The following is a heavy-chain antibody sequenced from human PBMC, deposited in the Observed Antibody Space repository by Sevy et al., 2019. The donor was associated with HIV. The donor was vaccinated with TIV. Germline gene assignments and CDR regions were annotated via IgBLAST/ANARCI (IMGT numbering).Heavy chain of an antibody. CDR2: IYYSGST. Sequence: SETLSLTCTVSGGSISSGGYYWSWIRQHPGKGLEWIGYIYYSGSTYYNPSLKSRVTISVDTSKNQFSLKLSSVTAADMAVYYCARDTGGYSNNDDYYYYYMDVWGKGTTVTVSS. D-gene: IGHD4-4*01. J-gene: IGHJ6*03. CDR1: GGSISSGGYY. V-gene: IGHV4-31*03. CDR3: ARDTGGYSNNDDYYYYYMDV.